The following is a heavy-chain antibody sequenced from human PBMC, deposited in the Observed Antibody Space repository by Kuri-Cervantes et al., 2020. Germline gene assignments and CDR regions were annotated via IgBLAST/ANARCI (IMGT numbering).Heavy chain of an antibody. CDR3: ARAYIDYYDSSGYYYDY. V-gene: IGHV1-2*02. Sequence: ASVKVSCKTSGYTFINYYLHWVRQAPGQGLEWMGWFNPNSGDTNFAQKFQGRVSMTRDTSISTAYMDLYRLRSDDTAVYYCARAYIDYYDSSGYYYDYWGQGTLVTVSS. D-gene: IGHD3-22*01. CDR2: FNPNSGDT. J-gene: IGHJ4*02. CDR1: GYTFINYY.